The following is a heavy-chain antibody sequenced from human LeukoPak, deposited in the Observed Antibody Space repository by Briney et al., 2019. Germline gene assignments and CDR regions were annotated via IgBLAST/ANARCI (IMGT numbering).Heavy chain of an antibody. V-gene: IGHV3-7*01. Sequence: PGGSLRLSCAASGFSLSNYWMNWVRQAPGRGLEWVANIKQDGSEKNYVDSVKGRFSISRDNAKNSLIQQMNSLRDEDTAVYYCARGVWAPFDSWGQGTLVSVSS. J-gene: IGHJ4*02. CDR3: ARGVWAPFDS. D-gene: IGHD7-27*01. CDR2: IKQDGSEK. CDR1: GFSLSNYW.